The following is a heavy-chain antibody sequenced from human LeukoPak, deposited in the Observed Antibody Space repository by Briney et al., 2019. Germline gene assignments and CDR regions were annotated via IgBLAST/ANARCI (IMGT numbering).Heavy chain of an antibody. CDR3: ARENYDFLSGYYLGTWFDP. J-gene: IGHJ5*02. D-gene: IGHD3-3*01. CDR2: IYYSGST. CDR1: GGSISSYY. V-gene: IGHV4-59*01. Sequence: SETLSLTCTVSGGSISSYYWSWIRQPPGKGLEWIGYIYYSGSTNYNPSLKSRVTISVDTSKNQFSLKLSSVTAADTAVYYCARENYDFLSGYYLGTWFDPWGQGTLVTVSS.